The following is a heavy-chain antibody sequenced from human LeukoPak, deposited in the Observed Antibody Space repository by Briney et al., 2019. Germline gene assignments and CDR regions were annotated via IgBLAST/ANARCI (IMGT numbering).Heavy chain of an antibody. CDR1: GFTFSSYS. CDR2: TSSSSSTI. V-gene: IGHV3-48*01. Sequence: PGGSLRLSCAASGFTFSSYSMNWVRQAPGKGLEWASYTSSSSSTIYYADSVKGRFTISRDNAKNSLYLQMNSLRAEDTAVYYCARDHHDSSGYDYWGQGTLVTVSS. CDR3: ARDHHDSSGYDY. J-gene: IGHJ4*02. D-gene: IGHD3-22*01.